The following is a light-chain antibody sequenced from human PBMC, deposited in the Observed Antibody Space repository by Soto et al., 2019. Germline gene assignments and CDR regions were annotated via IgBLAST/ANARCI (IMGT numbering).Light chain of an antibody. CDR2: DVN. Sequence: QSALTQPASVSGSPGQSITISCTGNSSDIGVYNFVSWYQQHPGKAPKLMIYDVNLRPSGVSDRFSGSKSGNTASLTISGLQAEDEAHYYCSSYATSTVFGGGTKVTVL. CDR3: SSYATSTV. J-gene: IGLJ2*01. CDR1: SSDIGVYNF. V-gene: IGLV2-14*01.